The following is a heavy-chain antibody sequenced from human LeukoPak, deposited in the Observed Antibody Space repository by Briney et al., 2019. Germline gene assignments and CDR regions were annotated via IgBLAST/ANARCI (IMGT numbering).Heavy chain of an antibody. V-gene: IGHV3-48*04. Sequence: QTGGSLRLSCAASGFNFSIYSMNWVRQAPGKGLEWVSYITRSSTTIYYADSVKGRFTISRDNGKNSLYLQMDSLRAEDTAVYYCATKYTSGYWVQHWGQGTLVTVSS. CDR3: ATKYTSGYWVQH. CDR2: ITRSSTTI. D-gene: IGHD3-22*01. CDR1: GFNFSIYS. J-gene: IGHJ1*01.